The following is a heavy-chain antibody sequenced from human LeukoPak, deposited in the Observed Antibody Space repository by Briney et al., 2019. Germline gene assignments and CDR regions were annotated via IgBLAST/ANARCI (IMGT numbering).Heavy chain of an antibody. D-gene: IGHD1-26*01. CDR3: ARVEWELPGYYYYMDV. CDR2: ISAYNGNT. J-gene: IGHJ6*03. V-gene: IGHV1-18*01. CDR1: GYTFTSYG. Sequence: GASVKVSCKASGYTFTSYGISWVRQAPGQGLEWMGWISAYNGNTNYAQKLQGRVTMTTDTSTSTAYMELRSLRSDDTAVYYCARVEWELPGYYYYMDVWGKGTTVTVSS.